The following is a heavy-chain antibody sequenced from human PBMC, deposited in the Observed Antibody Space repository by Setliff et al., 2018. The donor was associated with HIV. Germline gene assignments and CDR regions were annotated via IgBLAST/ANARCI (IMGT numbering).Heavy chain of an antibody. J-gene: IGHJ2*01. CDR1: GGSISSYH. CDR2: IYYSGNT. V-gene: IGHV4-59*12. D-gene: IGHD3-10*01. Sequence: SETLSLTCTVSGGSISSYHWSWIRQPPGKGLEWIGYIYYSGNTNYNPSLKSRVTISVDTSKNQFSLKLSSVAAADTAVYYCARDPYGITTRDWYFDLWGRGTLVTVSS. CDR3: ARDPYGITTRDWYFDL.